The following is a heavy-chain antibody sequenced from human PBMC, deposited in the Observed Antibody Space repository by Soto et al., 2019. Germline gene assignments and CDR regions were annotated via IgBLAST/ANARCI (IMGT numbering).Heavy chain of an antibody. CDR2: INTDGTNT. CDR1: GFTFNSNW. D-gene: IGHD2-15*01. J-gene: IGHJ5*02. CDR3: ASEFCSGGNCYTYYFDP. V-gene: IGHV3-74*01. Sequence: GGSLRLSCAASGFTFNSNWMHRVRHTPGKGLAWVSHINTDGTNTNYADSVKGRFTISRDNAKSTLFLQMNSLRDEDTAVYYCASEFCSGGNCYTYYFDPWGQGIPVTVSS.